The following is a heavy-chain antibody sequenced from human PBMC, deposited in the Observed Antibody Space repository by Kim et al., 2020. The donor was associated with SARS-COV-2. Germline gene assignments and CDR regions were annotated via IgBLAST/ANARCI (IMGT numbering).Heavy chain of an antibody. CDR2: INTDGSST. Sequence: GGSLRLSCAVSGFTFSSYWMHWVRQAPGKGLVWVSRINTDGSSTSYADSVKGRFTISRDNAKNTLYLQMNSLRAEDTAVYYCASLLQVVTADDFDYWGQGTLVTVSS. J-gene: IGHJ4*02. D-gene: IGHD2-21*02. V-gene: IGHV3-74*01. CDR1: GFTFSSYW. CDR3: ASLLQVVTADDFDY.